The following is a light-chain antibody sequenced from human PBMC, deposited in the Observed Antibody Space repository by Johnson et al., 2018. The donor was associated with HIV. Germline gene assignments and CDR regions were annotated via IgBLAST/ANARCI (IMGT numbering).Light chain of an antibody. J-gene: IGLJ1*01. CDR2: DNN. CDR3: GTWDSSLSANV. CDR1: SSNIGNNY. V-gene: IGLV1-51*01. Sequence: QAVLTQPPSVSAAPGQKVTISCSGSSSNIGNNYVSWYQQLPGTAPKLLIYDNNMRPSGIPDRFSGSKSGTSAALGITGLQTGDEADYYCGTWDSSLSANVFGTGTRVTVL.